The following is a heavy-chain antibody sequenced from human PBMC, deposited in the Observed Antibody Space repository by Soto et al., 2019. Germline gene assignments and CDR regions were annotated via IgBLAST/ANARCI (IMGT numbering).Heavy chain of an antibody. D-gene: IGHD5-12*01. Sequence: SVKVSCKASGGTFSSYTISWVRQAPGQGLEWMGRIILILGIANYAQKFHSRVTLTRDMSTSTVYMELSSLTFEDTAIYYCASEDVATGLVWGPGSLVTVSS. CDR2: IILILGIA. CDR1: GGTFSSYT. V-gene: IGHV1-69*02. J-gene: IGHJ4*02. CDR3: ASEDVATGLV.